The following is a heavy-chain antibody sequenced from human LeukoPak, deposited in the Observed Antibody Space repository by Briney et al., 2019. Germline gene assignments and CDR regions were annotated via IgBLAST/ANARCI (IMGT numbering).Heavy chain of an antibody. Sequence: SETLSLTCTVSGGSISSGSYYWSWIRQPAGKGLEWIGRIYTSGSTNYNPSLKSRVTILVDTSKNQFSLKLSSVTAADTAVYYCARDGIAARLNYMDVWGKGTTVTVSS. J-gene: IGHJ6*03. D-gene: IGHD6-6*01. CDR3: ARDGIAARLNYMDV. V-gene: IGHV4-61*02. CDR1: GGSISSGSYY. CDR2: IYTSGST.